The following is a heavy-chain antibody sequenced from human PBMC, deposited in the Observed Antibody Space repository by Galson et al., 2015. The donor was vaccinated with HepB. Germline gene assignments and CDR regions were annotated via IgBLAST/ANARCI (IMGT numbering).Heavy chain of an antibody. V-gene: IGHV1-69*13. CDR3: ARSGPDYGFCKSGPTSSMDGY. D-gene: IGHD3-3*01. J-gene: IGHJ4*02. Sequence: SVKVSCKASGGTFSSYTISWVRQAPGQGLECLGGIIPIFGTPRYAQTLQGRVTITADESTSAVYMELGSLTSEDTAIYYCARSGPDYGFCKSGPTSSMDGYWGQGTLVSVSS. CDR1: GGTFSSYT. CDR2: IIPIFGTP.